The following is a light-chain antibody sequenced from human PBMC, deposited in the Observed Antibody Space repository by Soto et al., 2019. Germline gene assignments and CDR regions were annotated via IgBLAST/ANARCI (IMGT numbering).Light chain of an antibody. Sequence: EIVLTQSPATLSLSPGDRVTLSCRASQTVGRYLSWYQHSPGQAPRLLIHGASTRATGVPAWFSGSGSGTDYTLTISSLQFEDFAVYYCQQYNNWPPTFGQGTKVDIK. CDR3: QQYNNWPPT. V-gene: IGKV3-15*01. CDR1: QTVGRY. J-gene: IGKJ1*01. CDR2: GAS.